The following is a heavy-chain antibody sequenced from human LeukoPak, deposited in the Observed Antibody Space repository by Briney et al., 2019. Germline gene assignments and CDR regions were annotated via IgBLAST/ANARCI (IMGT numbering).Heavy chain of an antibody. CDR1: GFTFSSYG. Sequence: GGSLRLSCAASGFTFSSYGMHWVRQAPGKGLEWVAVISYDGSNKYYADSVKGRFTISRDNSKNTLYLQMNSLRAEDTAVYYCAKDEGYLPPYWGQGTLVTVSS. CDR2: ISYDGSNK. CDR3: AKDEGYLPPY. D-gene: IGHD6-13*01. J-gene: IGHJ4*02. V-gene: IGHV3-30*18.